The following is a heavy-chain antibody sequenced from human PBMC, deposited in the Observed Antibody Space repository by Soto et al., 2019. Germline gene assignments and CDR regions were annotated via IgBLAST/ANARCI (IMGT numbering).Heavy chain of an antibody. CDR2: VHHSGTS. Sequence: QVALQQWGAGLLKPSQTLSLTCGVSGGSFDEYFWTWIRLTPGQGLEWIGEVHHSGTSYYNPSLKRRLAVSVDTSNSQVSLTLTSVTAADTGVYYCARRKDSSRYFYGMDVWGQGTTVVVS. V-gene: IGHV4-34*02. CDR1: GGSFDEYF. J-gene: IGHJ6*02. CDR3: ARRKDSSRYFYGMDV. D-gene: IGHD6-13*01.